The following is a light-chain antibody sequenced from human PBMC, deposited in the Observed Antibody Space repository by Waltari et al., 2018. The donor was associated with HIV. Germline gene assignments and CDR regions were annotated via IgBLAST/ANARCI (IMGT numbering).Light chain of an antibody. J-gene: IGLJ2*01. V-gene: IGLV1-51*01. CDR3: GTWDSSLSAVV. Sequence: QSVLTQPHSVSAAPGQQVPIYCPGSPSNLGINYVSWYQQLPGTAPKLLISDNNKRPSGIPDRFSGSKSGTSATLGITGLQTGDEADYYCGTWDSSLSAVVFGGGTKLTVL. CDR2: DNN. CDR1: PSNLGINY.